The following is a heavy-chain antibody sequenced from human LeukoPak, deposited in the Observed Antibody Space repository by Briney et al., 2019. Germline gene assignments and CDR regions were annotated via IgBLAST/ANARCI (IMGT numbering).Heavy chain of an antibody. J-gene: IGHJ3*02. CDR1: GFTFSSYS. CDR2: ISSSSSTI. CDR3: ARDLIPPLRYYDSSGYHAFDI. V-gene: IGHV3-48*01. Sequence: GGSLRLSCAASGFTFSSYSMNWVRQAPGKGLEWVSYISSSSSTIYYADSVKGRFTISRDNAKNSLYLQMNSLRAEDTAVYYCARDLIPPLRYYDSSGYHAFDIWGQGTMVTVSS. D-gene: IGHD3-22*01.